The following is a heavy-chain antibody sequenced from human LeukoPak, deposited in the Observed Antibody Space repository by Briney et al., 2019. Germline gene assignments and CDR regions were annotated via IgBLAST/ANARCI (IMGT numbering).Heavy chain of an antibody. CDR2: ITGSGGNT. Sequence: GGSLRLSCAASGFTFSNYAMSWVRQAPGKGLEWVSAITGSGGNTYYADSVKGRFTISGDNSKNTVFLQMNSLRAEDTAVYYCAKWGDYDVLTGYYVSDYWGQGTLVTVSS. CDR1: GFTFSNYA. V-gene: IGHV3-23*01. D-gene: IGHD3-9*01. J-gene: IGHJ4*02. CDR3: AKWGDYDVLTGYYVSDY.